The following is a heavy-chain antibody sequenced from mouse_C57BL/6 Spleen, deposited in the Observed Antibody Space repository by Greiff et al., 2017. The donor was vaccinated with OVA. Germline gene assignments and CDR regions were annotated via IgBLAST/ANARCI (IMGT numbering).Heavy chain of an antibody. CDR2: IWGDGST. D-gene: IGHD1-1*01. V-gene: IGHV2-3*01. CDR3: AKQGGSSRYYAMDY. Sequence: VQRVESGPGLVAPSQSLSITCTVSGFSLTSYGVSWVRQPPGKGLEWLGVIWGDGSTNSHSALISRLSISKDNSKSQVFLKLNSLQTDDTATYYCAKQGGSSRYYAMDYWGQGTSVTVSS. CDR1: GFSLTSYG. J-gene: IGHJ4*01.